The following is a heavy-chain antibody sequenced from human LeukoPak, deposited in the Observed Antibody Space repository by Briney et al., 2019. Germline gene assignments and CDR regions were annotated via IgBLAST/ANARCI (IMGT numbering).Heavy chain of an antibody. Sequence: ASVKVSCKASGYTFTSYSMHWVRQAPGQGLEWMGWINPNSGGTNYTQKVQGRVTMTRDTSVSTAYMGLSRLRSDDTAVYYCARGARGYFDWLLSTYYMDVWGKGTTVTVSS. CDR3: ARGARGYFDWLLSTYYMDV. CDR2: INPNSGGT. D-gene: IGHD3-9*01. CDR1: GYTFTSYS. V-gene: IGHV1-2*02. J-gene: IGHJ6*03.